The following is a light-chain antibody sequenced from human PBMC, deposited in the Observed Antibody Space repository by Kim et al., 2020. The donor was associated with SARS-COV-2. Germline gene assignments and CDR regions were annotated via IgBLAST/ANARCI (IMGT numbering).Light chain of an antibody. V-gene: IGKV1-27*01. CDR1: QDIANS. CDR2: AAS. CDR3: QKYNTAPWT. Sequence: ASVGDRVTMNCRASQDIANSLAWYQQKPGTVPKLLIYAASTLRSGVPSRFSGSGSGTEFTLTIGSLQTEDVATYYCQKYNTAPWTFGPGTKVDIK. J-gene: IGKJ1*01.